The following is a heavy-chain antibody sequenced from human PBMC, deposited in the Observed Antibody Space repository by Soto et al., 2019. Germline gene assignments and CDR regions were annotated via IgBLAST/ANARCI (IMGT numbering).Heavy chain of an antibody. V-gene: IGHV3-7*05. CDR3: ARDLYSSSRRYFDY. CDR1: GFTFSSYW. D-gene: IGHD6-13*01. CDR2: IKQDGSEK. Sequence: EVQLVEYGGGFVQPGGSLRLSCAASGFTFSSYWMSWVRQAPGKGLEWVDNIKQDGSEKYYVYAVKGRFTISRDNAKNSLYLQMNSLRAEDTAMYYCARDLYSSSRRYFDYWGQGTLVTVSS. J-gene: IGHJ4*02.